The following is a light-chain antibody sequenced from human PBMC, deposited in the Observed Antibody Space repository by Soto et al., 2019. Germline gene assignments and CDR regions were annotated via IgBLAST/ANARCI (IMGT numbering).Light chain of an antibody. J-gene: IGKJ4*01. CDR2: DAS. V-gene: IGKV3-11*01. Sequence: EIILTQSPDTLSLSPGERATLSCRASQTVSSNYLAWCQQKPGQAPRLLIYDASNRATGIPARFSGSGSGTDFTLTISSLEPEDFAVYYCQQRSNWPPVTFGGGTKVDI. CDR1: QTVSSNY. CDR3: QQRSNWPPVT.